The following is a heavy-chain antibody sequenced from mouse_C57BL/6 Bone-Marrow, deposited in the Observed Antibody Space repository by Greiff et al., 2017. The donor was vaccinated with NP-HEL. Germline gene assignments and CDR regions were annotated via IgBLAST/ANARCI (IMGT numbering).Heavy chain of an antibody. V-gene: IGHV1-50*01. CDR2: IDPSDSYT. J-gene: IGHJ3*01. Sequence: QVQLQQSGAELVKPGASVKLSCKASGYTFTSYWMQWVKQRPGQGLEWIGEIDPSDSYTNYNQKFKGKATLTVDTSSSTAYMQLSSLTSEDSAVYYCARVDYCSSSYVFDYWGQGTLVTVSA. D-gene: IGHD1-1*01. CDR3: ARVDYCSSSYVFDY. CDR1: GYTFTSYW.